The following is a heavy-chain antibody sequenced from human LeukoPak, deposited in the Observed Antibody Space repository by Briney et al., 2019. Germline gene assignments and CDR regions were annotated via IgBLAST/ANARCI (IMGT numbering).Heavy chain of an antibody. CDR2: IYYSGST. CDR1: GGPNHNCGFF. Sequence: LFLTCTFSGGPNHNCGFFWNWIRPPPGKGPELVGYIYYSGSTYYNPSLKSRVTISVDTSKNQFSLKLSSVTAADTAVYYCARDYCSSTSCYLFDYWGQGTLVTVSS. V-gene: IGHV4-31*03. J-gene: IGHJ4*02. CDR3: ARDYCSSTSCYLFDY. D-gene: IGHD2-2*01.